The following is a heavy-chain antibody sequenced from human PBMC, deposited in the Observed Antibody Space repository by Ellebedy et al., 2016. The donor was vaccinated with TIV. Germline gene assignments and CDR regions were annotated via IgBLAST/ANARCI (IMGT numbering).Heavy chain of an antibody. CDR1: GGTFSSYA. CDR3: ARGGELGIHSFDY. V-gene: IGHV1-69*13. J-gene: IGHJ4*02. CDR2: IIPIFGTA. D-gene: IGHD7-27*01. Sequence: AASVKVSCKASGGTFSSYAISWVRQAPGQGLEWMGGIIPIFGTANYAQKFQGRVTITADESTSTAYMELSSLRSEDTAVYYCARGGELGIHSFDYWGQGTLVTVSS.